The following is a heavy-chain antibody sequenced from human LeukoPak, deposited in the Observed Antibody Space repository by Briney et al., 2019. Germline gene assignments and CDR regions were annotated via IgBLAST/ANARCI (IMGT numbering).Heavy chain of an antibody. D-gene: IGHD5-24*01. Sequence: SETLSLTCTVSGGSISSYYWSWIRQPPGKGLEWIGNIYYSGSTNYNPSLKSRVTISVDTSKNQFSLKLSSVTAADTAVYYSASSKRRDGYNNFDYWGQGTLVTVSS. CDR1: GGSISSYY. V-gene: IGHV4-59*01. CDR2: IYYSGST. J-gene: IGHJ4*02. CDR3: ASSKRRDGYNNFDY.